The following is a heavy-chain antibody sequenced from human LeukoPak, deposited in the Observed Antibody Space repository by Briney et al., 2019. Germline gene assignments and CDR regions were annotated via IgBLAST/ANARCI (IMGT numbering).Heavy chain of an antibody. Sequence: QPGGSLRLSCAASGFTFSSYWMTWVGQPPGKGLEWVSAVGGSGSNTDYADAGKGRFTISRDNSKNKLYLQMDSLRVEDTAVYYCAKGPSAYCSGGSCYVSYWGQGTLVTVSS. V-gene: IGHV3-23*01. CDR3: AKGPSAYCSGGSCYVSY. CDR1: GFTFSSYW. CDR2: VGGSGSNT. D-gene: IGHD2-15*01. J-gene: IGHJ4*02.